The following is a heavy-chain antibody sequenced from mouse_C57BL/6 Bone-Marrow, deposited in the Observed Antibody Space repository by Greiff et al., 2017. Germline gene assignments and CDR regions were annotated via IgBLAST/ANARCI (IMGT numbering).Heavy chain of an antibody. CDR3: ARDLIYYDY. J-gene: IGHJ2*01. Sequence: EVQLVESGGGLVKPGGSLKLSCAASGFTFSSYAMSWVRQTPEKRLEWVATISDGGSYTYYPDNVKGRFTISRDNAKNNLYLQMSHLKSEDTAMYYCARDLIYYDYWGQGTTLTVTS. CDR1: GFTFSSYA. CDR2: ISDGGSYT. V-gene: IGHV5-4*01.